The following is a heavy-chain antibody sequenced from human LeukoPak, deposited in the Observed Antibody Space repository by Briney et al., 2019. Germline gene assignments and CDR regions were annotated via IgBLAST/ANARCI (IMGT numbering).Heavy chain of an antibody. J-gene: IGHJ5*02. V-gene: IGHV4-34*01. CDR3: ARGRRIVVVVTATRNWFDP. CDR1: GGSFSGYY. CDR2: TNHSGST. Sequence: SETLSLTCAVYGGSFSGYYWSWIRQPPGKGLEWIGETNHSGSTNYNPSLKSRVTISVDTSKNQSSLKLSSVTAADTAVYYCARGRRIVVVVTATRNWFDPWGQGTLVTVSS. D-gene: IGHD2-15*01.